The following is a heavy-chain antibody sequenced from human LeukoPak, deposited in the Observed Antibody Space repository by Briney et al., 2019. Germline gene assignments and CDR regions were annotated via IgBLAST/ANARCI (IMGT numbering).Heavy chain of an antibody. CDR2: INTGGSST. Sequence: GGSLRLSCAASGFTFSSYWMHWVRQVPGKGLVWVSRINTGGSSTTYADSVKGRFTISRDNAKNTLYLQMNSLRAEDTAVYYCARSNRADGYWGQGTLVTVSS. J-gene: IGHJ4*02. CDR1: GFTFSSYW. V-gene: IGHV3-74*01. D-gene: IGHD1-14*01. CDR3: ARSNRADGY.